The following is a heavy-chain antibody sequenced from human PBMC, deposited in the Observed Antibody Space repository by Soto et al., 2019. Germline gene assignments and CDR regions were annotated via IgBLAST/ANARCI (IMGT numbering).Heavy chain of an antibody. J-gene: IGHJ3*01. D-gene: IGHD6-19*01. V-gene: IGHV4-31*03. CDR3: ASVGRIGVGGTTPGFDF. CDR2: VYYRGST. Sequence: QVQLQESGPGLVQPSQTLSLTCSVSGGSISSTDHFWSLIGQLAGKGLEWIGNVYYRGSTYYNPSPKSRLSISLDTSKNKLSMKLSSVTAADSAVYYCASVGRIGVGGTTPGFDFWGKGALITVSS. CDR1: GGSISSTDHF.